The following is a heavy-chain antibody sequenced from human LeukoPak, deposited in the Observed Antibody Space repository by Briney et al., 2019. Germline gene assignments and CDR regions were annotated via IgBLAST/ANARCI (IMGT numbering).Heavy chain of an antibody. Sequence: GGSLRLSCAASGFTFSSYWMSWVPQAPGKGLEWVANIKQDGSVEYYVVSVKGRFTISRDNAKNSLYLQMSSLRAEDMAAYYCARDGRGAVAGFDYWGQGTLVTVSS. V-gene: IGHV3-7*01. CDR2: IKQDGSVE. CDR3: ARDGRGAVAGFDY. CDR1: GFTFSSYW. D-gene: IGHD6-19*01. J-gene: IGHJ4*02.